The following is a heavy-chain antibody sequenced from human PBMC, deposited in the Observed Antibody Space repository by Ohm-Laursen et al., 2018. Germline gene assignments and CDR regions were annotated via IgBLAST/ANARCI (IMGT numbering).Heavy chain of an antibody. Sequence: ASVKVSCKTSGYTFINYDIHWVRQASGQGLEWMGWMIPKSGDTGYAHKFQGRVTMTRNTSISTVYMELSSLKSEDTGVYYCARADYGDLDYWGQGTLVTVSS. J-gene: IGHJ4*02. V-gene: IGHV1-8*01. D-gene: IGHD4-17*01. CDR1: GYTFINYD. CDR2: MIPKSGDT. CDR3: ARADYGDLDY.